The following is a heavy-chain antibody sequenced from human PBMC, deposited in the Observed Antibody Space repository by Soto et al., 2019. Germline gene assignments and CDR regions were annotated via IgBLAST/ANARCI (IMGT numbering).Heavy chain of an antibody. CDR1: GITFSRFG. Sequence: QAQLVESGGGVIQPGRSLRLSCAASGITFSRFGFHWVRQAPGKGLEWVALISYDGRHLDYADSAKGRFTISRDNSKNTLYLQMNNLRTEDTALYYCAKERSSWFSGGPRYYQGLAVWGQGTTVTVSS. CDR3: AKERSSWFSGGPRYYQGLAV. J-gene: IGHJ6*02. V-gene: IGHV3-30*18. CDR2: ISYDGRHL. D-gene: IGHD2-2*01.